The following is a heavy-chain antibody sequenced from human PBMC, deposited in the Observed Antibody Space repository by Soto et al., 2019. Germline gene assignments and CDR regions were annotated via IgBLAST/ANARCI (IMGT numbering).Heavy chain of an antibody. J-gene: IGHJ4*02. V-gene: IGHV1-58*01. CDR3: AAADYDFWSGYYIPNNFDY. CDR2: IVVGSGNT. Sequence: GASVKVSCKASGFTFTSSAVQWVRQARGQRLEWIGWIVVGSGNTNYAQKFQERVTITRDMSTSTAYMELSSLRSEDTAVYYCAAADYDFWSGYYIPNNFDYWGQGTLVTAPQ. D-gene: IGHD3-3*01. CDR1: GFTFTSSA.